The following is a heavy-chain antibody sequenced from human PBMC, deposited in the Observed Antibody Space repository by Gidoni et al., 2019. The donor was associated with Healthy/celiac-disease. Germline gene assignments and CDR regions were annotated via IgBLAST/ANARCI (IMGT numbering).Heavy chain of an antibody. CDR3: AGTEGVLRYFDWPLRAFDI. Sequence: QVQLQESGPGLVKPSETLSLTCTVPGYSISSGYYWGWIRQPPGTGLELIGSIYHSGRTYYNPSLKSRVTISVDTSKNQFSLKLSSVTAADTAVYYCAGTEGVLRYFDWPLRAFDIWGQGTMVTVSS. CDR2: IYHSGRT. J-gene: IGHJ3*02. D-gene: IGHD3-9*01. CDR1: GYSISSGYY. V-gene: IGHV4-38-2*02.